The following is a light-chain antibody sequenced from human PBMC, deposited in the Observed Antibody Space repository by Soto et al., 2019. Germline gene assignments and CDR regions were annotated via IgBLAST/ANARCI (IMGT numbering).Light chain of an antibody. V-gene: IGKV3-20*01. CDR2: GAS. CDR1: QSVSSSY. J-gene: IGKJ4*01. Sequence: EIVLTQSPGTLSLSPGERATLSCRASQSVSSSYLAWYQQKPGQAPRLLIYGASSRATGIPDRFSGSGSGTDFTLTISRLEPEDFAVYYCQQYGSSLVTLGGAPKVDIK. CDR3: QQYGSSLVT.